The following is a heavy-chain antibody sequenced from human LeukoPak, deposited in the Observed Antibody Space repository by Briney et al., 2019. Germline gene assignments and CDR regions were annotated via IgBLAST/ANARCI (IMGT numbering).Heavy chain of an antibody. Sequence: GASVKVSCKASGGTFSSYAISWVRQAPGQGLEWMGGIIPIFGTANYAQKFQGRVTITADESTSTAYMELSSLRSEDTAVYYCARERARGGSPSSFQHWGQGTLVTVSS. V-gene: IGHV1-69*13. CDR3: ARERARGGSPSSFQH. J-gene: IGHJ1*01. D-gene: IGHD6-25*01. CDR2: IIPIFGTA. CDR1: GGTFSSYA.